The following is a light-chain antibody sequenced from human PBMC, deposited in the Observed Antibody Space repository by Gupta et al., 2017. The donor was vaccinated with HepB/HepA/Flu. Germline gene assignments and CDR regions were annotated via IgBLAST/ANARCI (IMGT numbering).Light chain of an antibody. J-gene: IGKJ4*01. CDR1: QDISSW. CDR2: DAS. V-gene: IGKV1-12*01. Sequence: IKITQSPSSLSASVGDRVTITCRASQDISSWLAWYQQKPGKAPKLLIYDASSLQSGVPSRFSGSGSETDFTLTITSRQPEDFATYYCRHTNCFPFTFGRGTQVDIK. CDR3: RHTNCFPFT.